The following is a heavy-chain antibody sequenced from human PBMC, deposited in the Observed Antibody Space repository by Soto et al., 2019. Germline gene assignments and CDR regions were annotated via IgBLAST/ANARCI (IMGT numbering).Heavy chain of an antibody. CDR1: GGSISSGGYY. Sequence: QVQLLESAPGLVKASETLSLTCSISGGSISSGGYYWSWVGQRPGTGREWIGYDYSNENTYYNPSLKSRVHISVSLSTSKFSLRLSYVTAVDAAVYYCARQITMARGIDFWGQGISVSVSS. D-gene: IGHD3-10*01. CDR2: DYSNENT. V-gene: IGHV4-31*03. J-gene: IGHJ4*02. CDR3: ARQITMARGIDF.